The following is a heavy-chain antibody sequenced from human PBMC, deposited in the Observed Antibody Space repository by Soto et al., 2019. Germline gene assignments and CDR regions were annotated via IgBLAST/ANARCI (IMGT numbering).Heavy chain of an antibody. CDR2: IIPILGIA. Sequence: QVQLVQSGAEVKKPGSSVKVSCKASGGTFSSYTISWVRQAPGQGLEWMGRIIPILGIANYAQKFQGRVTIPADKSTSTAYMELSSLRSEDTAVYYCARSTGVVVPAAMGNYYYYGMDVWGQGTTVTVSS. V-gene: IGHV1-69*02. J-gene: IGHJ6*02. CDR1: GGTFSSYT. D-gene: IGHD2-2*01. CDR3: ARSTGVVVPAAMGNYYYYGMDV.